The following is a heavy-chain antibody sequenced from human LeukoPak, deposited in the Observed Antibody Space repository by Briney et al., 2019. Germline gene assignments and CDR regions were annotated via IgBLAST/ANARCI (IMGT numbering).Heavy chain of an antibody. Sequence: SETLSLTCTVSGGSISSYYWSWIRQPRGKGLEWIGYIYYSGSTKYNPSLKSRVTMSVDTSQNQLSLKLRSVTAADTAVYYCARHWETSSWYVDYWGQGTLVTVSS. D-gene: IGHD6-13*01. V-gene: IGHV4-59*08. CDR3: ARHWETSSWYVDY. J-gene: IGHJ4*02. CDR2: IYYSGST. CDR1: GGSISSYY.